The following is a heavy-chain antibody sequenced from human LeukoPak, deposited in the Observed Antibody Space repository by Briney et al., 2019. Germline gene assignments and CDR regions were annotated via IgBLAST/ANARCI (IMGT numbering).Heavy chain of an antibody. Sequence: GGSLRLSCAASGFTFSSYWMSWVRQAPGKGLEWVAIIKQDGSEKYYVDSVKGRFTISRDNSRNTLYLQMNSLRAEDTAVYYCAKGYSSGLYKLYYFDFWGQGTLVTVSS. D-gene: IGHD6-19*01. CDR1: GFTFSSYW. V-gene: IGHV3-7*01. CDR3: AKGYSSGLYKLYYFDF. CDR2: IKQDGSEK. J-gene: IGHJ4*02.